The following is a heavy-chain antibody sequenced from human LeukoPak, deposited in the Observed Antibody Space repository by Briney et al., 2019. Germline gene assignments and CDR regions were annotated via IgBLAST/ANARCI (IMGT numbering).Heavy chain of an antibody. CDR2: IYYSGSS. V-gene: IGHV4-31*03. J-gene: IGHJ6*02. D-gene: IGHD3-10*01. Sequence: SETLSLTCTVSGGSINNGGYYWSWIRQHPGKGLEWIGYIYYSGSSYYNPSLRSRVTISVDTSKNHFSLKLSSVTAADTAVYYCARGKNYGSGSYYIPIVRYYYGMDVWGQGTTVTVSS. CDR3: ARGKNYGSGSYYIPIVRYYYGMDV. CDR1: GGSINNGGYY.